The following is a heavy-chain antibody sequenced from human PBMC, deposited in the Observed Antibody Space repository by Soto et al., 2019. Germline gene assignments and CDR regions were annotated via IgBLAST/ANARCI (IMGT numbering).Heavy chain of an antibody. V-gene: IGHV1-69*13. CDR3: ARDGTLYDSSAYYYLY. J-gene: IGHJ4*02. D-gene: IGHD3-22*01. Sequence: SVKVSCKASGGTFSRYTITWVRQAPGQGLEWMGGITPMFGTPNYAQKFQGRVTITADESTSTAYMELSSLRSEDAAMYYCARDGTLYDSSAYYYLYWGQGTLVTVSS. CDR2: ITPMFGTP. CDR1: GGTFSRYT.